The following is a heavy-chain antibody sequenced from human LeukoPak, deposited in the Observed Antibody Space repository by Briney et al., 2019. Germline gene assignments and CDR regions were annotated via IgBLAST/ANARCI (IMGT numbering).Heavy chain of an antibody. Sequence: GGSLRLSCGASGFTFNTYSMHWVRQAPGKGLEWVSLVNWEGDTTYYADSVRGRFTISRDNSKNVLYLQMNSLRVEDTAMYYCAKEMATTYSYHWGQGTLVSVSS. J-gene: IGHJ1*01. D-gene: IGHD5-24*01. CDR3: AKEMATTYSYH. V-gene: IGHV3-43*01. CDR1: GFTFNTYS. CDR2: VNWEGDTT.